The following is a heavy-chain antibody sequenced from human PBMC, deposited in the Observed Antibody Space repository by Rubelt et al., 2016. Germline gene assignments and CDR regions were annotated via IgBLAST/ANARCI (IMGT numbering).Heavy chain of an antibody. CDR1: GFTFDDYA. J-gene: IGHJ4*02. D-gene: IGHD3-10*01. CDR2: ISGDGGST. Sequence: EVQLVESGGGVVQPGGSLRLSCAASGFTFDDYAMHWVRQAPGKGLAWVSLISGDGGSTYYADSVKGRFTISRDNSKNSLYLQMNSLRTEDTALYYCAKEPRWGMVRGVRGSDYWGQGTLVTVSS. CDR3: AKEPRWGMVRGVRGSDY. V-gene: IGHV3-43*02.